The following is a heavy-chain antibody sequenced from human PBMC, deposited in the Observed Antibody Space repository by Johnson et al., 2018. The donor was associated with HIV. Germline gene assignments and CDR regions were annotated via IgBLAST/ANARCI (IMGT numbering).Heavy chain of an antibody. CDR3: AKGGGELLWFRELSDAFDI. V-gene: IGHV3-23*04. CDR2: ISGSGGST. CDR1: GFTFSSYA. J-gene: IGHJ3*02. D-gene: IGHD3-10*01. Sequence: VQLVESGGGLVQPGGSLRLSCAASGFTFSSYAMSWVRQAPGKGLEWVSSISGSGGSTYYADSVKGRFTISRDNSKNTRYVQMNSLRAEATAVYYCAKGGGELLWFRELSDAFDIWGQGTMVTVSS.